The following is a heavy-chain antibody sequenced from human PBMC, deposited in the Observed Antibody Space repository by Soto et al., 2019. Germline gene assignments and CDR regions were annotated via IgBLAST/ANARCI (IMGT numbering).Heavy chain of an antibody. J-gene: IGHJ4*02. V-gene: IGHV3-23*01. Sequence: EVHLLESGGGLVQPGGSLRLSCAASGFTFSNSAMTWVRQALGKGPEWVSSIGRTNNTHYADSVKGRFAISRDNSPKKPYLQMNSLTAEDTAVYFCAKVDAYSYRTDHWGQGTLVTVSS. CDR3: AKVDAYSYRTDH. CDR1: GFTFSNSA. CDR2: IGRTNNT. D-gene: IGHD3-16*02.